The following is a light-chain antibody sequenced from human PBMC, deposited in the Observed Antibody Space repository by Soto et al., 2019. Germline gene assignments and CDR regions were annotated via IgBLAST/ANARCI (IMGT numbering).Light chain of an antibody. CDR2: GAS. CDR1: QSVSSN. J-gene: IGKJ1*01. Sequence: EIVMTQSPATLSVSPGERATLSCRASQSVSSNLAWYQQKPGQAPRLLIYGASTRATGIQARFSGSGSGTEFTLTIRSLQSEDFAVYYCEQYNNWPRTFGQGTKVDNK. CDR3: EQYNNWPRT. V-gene: IGKV3-15*01.